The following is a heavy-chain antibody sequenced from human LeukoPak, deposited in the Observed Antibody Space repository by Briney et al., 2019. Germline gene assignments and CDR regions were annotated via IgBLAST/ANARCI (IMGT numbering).Heavy chain of an antibody. CDR1: GFTFSSYW. Sequence: GGSLRLSCAASGFTFSSYWMHWVRQAPGKGLVWVLRINSDGSSTSYADSVKGRFTISRDNAKNTLYLQMNSLRAEDTAVYYCARFGEISPAPYGVDVWGQGTTVTVSS. CDR3: ARFGEISPAPYGVDV. J-gene: IGHJ6*02. D-gene: IGHD2-21*01. CDR2: INSDGSST. V-gene: IGHV3-74*01.